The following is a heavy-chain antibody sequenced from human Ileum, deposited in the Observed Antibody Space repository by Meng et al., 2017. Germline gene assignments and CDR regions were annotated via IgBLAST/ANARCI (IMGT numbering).Heavy chain of an antibody. CDR3: AHRQNSVLGGWDGGCVDL. CDR1: GFSLSTSGVG. J-gene: IGHJ5*02. Sequence: QITLKESGPTLLTPTQTLTLTFPFSGFSLSTSGVGVAWIRQTSGKALEWLAVIYWDNDKRYSPSLRSRLTITKDTSKNQVVLTMTNMDPVDTATYFCAHRQNSVLGGWDGGCVDLWGQGTLVTVSS. D-gene: IGHD6-19*01. V-gene: IGHV2-5*02. CDR2: IYWDNDK.